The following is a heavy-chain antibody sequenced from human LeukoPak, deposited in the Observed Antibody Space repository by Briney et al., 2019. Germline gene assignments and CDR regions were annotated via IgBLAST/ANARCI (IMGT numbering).Heavy chain of an antibody. CDR3: ARAGRGGFDFDY. CDR1: GGSISSYY. CDR2: IHYTGST. J-gene: IGHJ4*02. D-gene: IGHD3-16*01. V-gene: IGHV4-59*12. Sequence: SETLSLTCTVSGGSISSYYWSWIRQPPGKGLEWIGHIHYTGSTNYNPSLKSRVTISLDTSKNQFSLHLSSVTAADTAVYSRARAGRGGFDFDYWGQGALVTVSS.